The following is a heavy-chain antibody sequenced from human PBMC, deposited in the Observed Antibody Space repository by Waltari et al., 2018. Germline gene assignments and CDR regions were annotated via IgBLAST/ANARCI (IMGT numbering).Heavy chain of an antibody. CDR1: GDTFTTYT. D-gene: IGHD3-10*01. CDR2: INTLTGNT. Sequence: QVHLVQSGAEMKKPGASVSVSCKASGDTFTTYTITWVRQAPGQGLEWMGWINTLTGNTDYAKNLQGRVTMTADTSTNTAYMELSNLRSDDSAVYYCGRVGVQSGADYWGQGTLVTVSS. V-gene: IGHV1-18*01. CDR3: GRVGVQSGADY. J-gene: IGHJ4*02.